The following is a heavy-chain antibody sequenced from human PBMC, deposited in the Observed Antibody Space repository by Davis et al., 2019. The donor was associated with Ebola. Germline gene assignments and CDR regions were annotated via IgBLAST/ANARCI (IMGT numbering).Heavy chain of an antibody. J-gene: IGHJ4*02. CDR2: INHSGST. Sequence: PSETLSLTCAVYGGSFSGYYWSWIRQPPGKGLEWIGEINHSGSTNYNPSLKSRVTISVDTSKNQFSLKLSSVTAADTAVYYCARLGGLRCFDYWGQGTLVTVSS. CDR3: ARLGGLRCFDY. D-gene: IGHD4-17*01. V-gene: IGHV4-34*01. CDR1: GGSFSGYY.